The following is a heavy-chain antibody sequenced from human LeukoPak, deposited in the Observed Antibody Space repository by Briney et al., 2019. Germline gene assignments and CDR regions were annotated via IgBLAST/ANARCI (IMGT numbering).Heavy chain of an antibody. CDR3: ARSIAARPDR. Sequence: SETLSLTCAVYGRSFSGYYWSWIRQPPGKGLEWIGEINHSGSTNYNPSLKSRVTISVDTSKNQFSLKLSSVTAADTAVYYCARSIAARPDRWGRGTLVTVSS. CDR1: GRSFSGYY. V-gene: IGHV4-34*01. CDR2: INHSGST. J-gene: IGHJ4*02. D-gene: IGHD6-6*01.